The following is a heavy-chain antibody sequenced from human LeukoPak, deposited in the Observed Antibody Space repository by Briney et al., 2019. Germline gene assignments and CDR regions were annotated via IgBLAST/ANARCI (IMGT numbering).Heavy chain of an antibody. CDR2: ISSSSSYI. CDR3: ARDEEGDSSGYYSH. V-gene: IGHV3-21*01. D-gene: IGHD3-22*01. J-gene: IGHJ4*02. CDR1: GFTFSSYS. Sequence: PGGSLRLSCAASGFTFSSYSMNWVRQAPGKGLEWASSISSSSSYIYYADSVKGRFTISRDNAKNSLYLQMNSLRAEDTAVYYCARDEEGDSSGYYSHWGQGTLVTVSS.